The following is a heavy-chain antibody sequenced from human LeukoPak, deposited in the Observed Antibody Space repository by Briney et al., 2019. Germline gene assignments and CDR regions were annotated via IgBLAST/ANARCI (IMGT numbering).Heavy chain of an antibody. J-gene: IGHJ6*02. CDR2: MNPNSGNT. V-gene: IGHV1-8*01. D-gene: IGHD3-10*01. CDR3: ARGSAGGVLLWFGESPRYYYGMDV. CDR1: GYTFTSYD. Sequence: ASVKVSCKASGYTFTSYDINWVRQATGQGLEWMGWMNPNSGNTGYAQKFQGRVTMTRNTSIGTAYMELSSLRSEDTAVYYCARGSAGGVLLWFGESPRYYYGMDVWGQGTTVTVSS.